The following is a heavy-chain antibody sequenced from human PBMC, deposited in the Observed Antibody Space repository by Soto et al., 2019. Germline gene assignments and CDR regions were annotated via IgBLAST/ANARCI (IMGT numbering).Heavy chain of an antibody. D-gene: IGHD3-22*01. Sequence: ASETPSPPRTVSGGSISSYYWGWVRQPPGKGLEWIGYIYYSGSTNYNPSLKSRVTISVDTSKNQFSLKLSSVTAADTAVYYCARLGGYYQALDTWGQGALVTVS. CDR2: IYYSGST. CDR1: GGSISSYY. V-gene: IGHV4-59*01. J-gene: IGHJ5*02. CDR3: ARLGGYYQALDT.